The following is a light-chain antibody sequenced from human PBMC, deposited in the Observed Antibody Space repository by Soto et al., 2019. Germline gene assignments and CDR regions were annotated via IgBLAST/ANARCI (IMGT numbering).Light chain of an antibody. CDR3: QESFFTLGT. CDR1: QSLGTY. J-gene: IGKJ1*01. CDR2: GAS. V-gene: IGKV1-39*01. Sequence: DIQMTQSPSSMSASVGDRVTITCRASQSLGTYLNWYQQPTGKAPKLLIFGASNLHIGVPSRFRGSGSGTEFTLPINNLQSEDFETYSCQESFFTLGTFGRGTKVDIK.